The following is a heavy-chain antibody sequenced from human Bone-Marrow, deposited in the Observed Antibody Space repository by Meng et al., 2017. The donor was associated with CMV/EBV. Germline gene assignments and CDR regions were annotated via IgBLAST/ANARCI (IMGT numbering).Heavy chain of an antibody. Sequence: GESLKISCAASGFTFSDDYMSWIRQAPGKGLEWVSYISSSGSTIYYADSVKGRFTISRDNAKNSLYLQMNSLRAEDTAVYYCARADCSSTSGYMRYWGQGTLVTVSS. CDR2: ISSSGSTI. D-gene: IGHD2-2*02. CDR1: GFTFSDDY. CDR3: ARADCSSTSGYMRY. V-gene: IGHV3-11*04. J-gene: IGHJ4*02.